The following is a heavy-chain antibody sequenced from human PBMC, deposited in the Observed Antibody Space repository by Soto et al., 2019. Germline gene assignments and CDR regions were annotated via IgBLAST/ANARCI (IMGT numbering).Heavy chain of an antibody. CDR3: AGDAPPEDY. CDR2: ISPFNGNT. V-gene: IGHV1-18*01. CDR1: GYSFTRYG. J-gene: IGHJ4*02. Sequence: ASVKVSCKTSGYSFTRYGVSWVRQAPGQGLEWMGWISPFNGNTNYAHHFRGKITMTTDTSTSTAYMELRSLRSDDTAVYYCAGDAPPEDYWGQGTLVTVSS.